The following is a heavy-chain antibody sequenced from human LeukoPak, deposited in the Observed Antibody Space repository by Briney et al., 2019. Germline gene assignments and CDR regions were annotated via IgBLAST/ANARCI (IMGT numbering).Heavy chain of an antibody. CDR2: INGNSGGT. Sequence: GASVKVSCKASGYTFTAYYMHWVRQAPGQGLEWLGWINGNSGGTNYAQKFQGRVTMTRDMTISAAYMEVSGLRSDDTAVYYCARDGSYDSSGYGLDYWGQGTLDTVSS. D-gene: IGHD3-22*01. CDR1: GYTFTAYY. CDR3: ARDGSYDSSGYGLDY. J-gene: IGHJ4*02. V-gene: IGHV1-2*02.